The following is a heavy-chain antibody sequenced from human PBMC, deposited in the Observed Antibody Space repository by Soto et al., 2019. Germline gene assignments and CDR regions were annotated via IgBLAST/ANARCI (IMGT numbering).Heavy chain of an antibody. J-gene: IGHJ4*02. CDR2: ISGNGGST. CDR1: RCNFSNYE. Sequence: GGPHRLRYAASRCNFSNYEMSWVRPAPGKGLEWVSAISGNGGSTYYPDSVKGRFTISRDNSRNTLYLQMDSLRAEDMAVYFCAKVRYDSSGYSYYFDYWGQGTPVTVSS. V-gene: IGHV3-23*01. CDR3: AKVRYDSSGYSYYFDY. D-gene: IGHD3-22*01.